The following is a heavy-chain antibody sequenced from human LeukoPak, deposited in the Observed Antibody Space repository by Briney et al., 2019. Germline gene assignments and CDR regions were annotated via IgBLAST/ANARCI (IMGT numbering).Heavy chain of an antibody. Sequence: PGGSLRLSCAASGFTFRKYGMHWVRQAPGKGLEWVAVIWYSGNDKNYADSVKDRFTISRDNSKNTLYLQMNSLRAEDTAVYYCARDEMGDWYFDLWGRGTLVTVSS. CDR1: GFTFRKYG. CDR3: ARDEMGDWYFDL. J-gene: IGHJ2*01. CDR2: IWYSGNDK. D-gene: IGHD2-8*01. V-gene: IGHV3-33*01.